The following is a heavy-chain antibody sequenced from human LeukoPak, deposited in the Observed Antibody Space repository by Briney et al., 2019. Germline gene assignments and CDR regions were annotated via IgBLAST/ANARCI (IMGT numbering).Heavy chain of an antibody. D-gene: IGHD6-13*01. CDR2: IYYPGTT. CDR3: ARRPIAAGNNWFDP. V-gene: IGHV4-39*01. CDR1: GGSISSAAYY. Sequence: PSETLSLTCTVSGGSISSAAYYWGWVRQPPGKGLDWIGSIYYPGTTYYSPSLQTRATLSFDTSKNQFSLKLTSVTAADTAVYFCARRPIAAGNNWFDPWGQGTLVTVSS. J-gene: IGHJ5*02.